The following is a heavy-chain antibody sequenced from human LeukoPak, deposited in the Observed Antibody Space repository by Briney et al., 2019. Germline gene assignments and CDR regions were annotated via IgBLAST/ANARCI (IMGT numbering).Heavy chain of an antibody. D-gene: IGHD3-3*01. V-gene: IGHV3-23*01. J-gene: IGHJ4*02. CDR2: ISARGIST. CDR1: GFTFSSSA. CDR3: AKSFDFSNGHSPILTPFDS. Sequence: PGGSLRLSCAASGFTFSSSAMSWVRQAPGKGLEWVSSISARGISTYYADSVKGRFTISRDNSKNTLYQQMNSLRGDDIGVYYCAKSFDFSNGHSPILTPFDSWGQGTLVSVSS.